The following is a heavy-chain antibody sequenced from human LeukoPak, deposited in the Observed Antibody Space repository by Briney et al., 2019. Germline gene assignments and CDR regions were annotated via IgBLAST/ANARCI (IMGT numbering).Heavy chain of an antibody. Sequence: GGSLRLSCAASGFTFSSYAMSWLRQAPGKGLEWVSAISGSGGSTYYADSVKGRFTISRDNSKNTLYLQMNSLRAEDTAVYYCASKGLLLWFGELLFPYWGQGTLVTVSS. V-gene: IGHV3-23*01. D-gene: IGHD3-10*01. CDR2: ISGSGGST. CDR3: ASKGLLLWFGELLFPY. J-gene: IGHJ4*02. CDR1: GFTFSSYA.